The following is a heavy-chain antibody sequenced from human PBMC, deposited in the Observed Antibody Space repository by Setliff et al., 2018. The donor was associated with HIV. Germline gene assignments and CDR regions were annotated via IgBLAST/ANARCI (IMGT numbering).Heavy chain of an antibody. D-gene: IGHD6-19*01. CDR3: VRGYRSAWNSWFDA. J-gene: IGHJ5*02. V-gene: IGHV4-39*01. Sequence: SETLSLTCSVSGGSIDNNKYYWTWIRQPPGKGLEWTGSIYHTGRTYYNRSLESRLTISIDTSKNQFSLKLTSVTAADAAMYYCVRGYRSAWNSWFDAWGQGTRVTVSS. CDR2: IYHTGRT. CDR1: GGSIDNNKYY.